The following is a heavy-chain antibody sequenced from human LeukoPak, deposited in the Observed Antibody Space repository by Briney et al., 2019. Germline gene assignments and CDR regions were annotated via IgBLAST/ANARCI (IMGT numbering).Heavy chain of an antibody. CDR1: GFTFNNYA. CDR2: ISSRGDST. CDR3: AKGPRPDISVAHTLER. D-gene: IGHD6-19*01. Sequence: GGSLRLSCAASGFTFNNYAMTWVRQAPGRGLEWVSTISSRGDSTYDADSVRGRFTTSRDNSQNSLYLQMNSLGAEDTAVYYCAKGPRPDISVAHTLERWGQGTLVTVSS. V-gene: IGHV3-23*01. J-gene: IGHJ4*01.